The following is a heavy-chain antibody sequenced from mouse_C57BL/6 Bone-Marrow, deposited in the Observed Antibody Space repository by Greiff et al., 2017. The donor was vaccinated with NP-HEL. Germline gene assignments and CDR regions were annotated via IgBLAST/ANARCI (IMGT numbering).Heavy chain of an antibody. CDR1: GYTFTSYG. D-gene: IGHD1-1*01. Sequence: QVQLQQSGAELARPGASVKLSSKASGYTFTSYGISWVKQRTGQGLEWIGEIYPRSGNTYYNEKFKGKATLTADKSSSTAYMELSSLTSEDSAVYFSARDYYGSEGYFDVWGTGTTVTVSS. CDR2: IYPRSGNT. J-gene: IGHJ1*03. V-gene: IGHV1-81*01. CDR3: ARDYYGSEGYFDV.